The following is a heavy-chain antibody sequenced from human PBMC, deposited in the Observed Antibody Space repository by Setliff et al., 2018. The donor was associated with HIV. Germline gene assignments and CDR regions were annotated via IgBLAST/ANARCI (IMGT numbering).Heavy chain of an antibody. CDR3: ARDLIQSQWLVPEGAAFDI. J-gene: IGHJ3*02. V-gene: IGHV1-18*01. D-gene: IGHD6-19*01. CDR2: ISAYNGNT. Sequence: GASVKVSCKASGYTFTSYGISWVRQAPGQGLEWMGWISAYNGNTNYAQKLQGRVTMTTDTSTSTAYMELRSLRSDDTAVYYCARDLIQSQWLVPEGAAFDIWGQGTMVTVSS. CDR1: GYTFTSYG.